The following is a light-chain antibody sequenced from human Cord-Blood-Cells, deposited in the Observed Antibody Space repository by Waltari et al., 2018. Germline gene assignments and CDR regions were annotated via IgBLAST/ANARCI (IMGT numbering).Light chain of an antibody. J-gene: IGKJ4*01. V-gene: IGKV1-8*01. CDR2: AAS. CDR1: QGISSY. Sequence: AIRKTQSPSSLSASTGDRVTITCRASQGISSYLAWYQQKPGKAPKLLIYAASTLQSEVPSRFSGSGSGTDFTLTISCLQSEDFATYYCQQYYSYPLTFGGGTKVEIK. CDR3: QQYYSYPLT.